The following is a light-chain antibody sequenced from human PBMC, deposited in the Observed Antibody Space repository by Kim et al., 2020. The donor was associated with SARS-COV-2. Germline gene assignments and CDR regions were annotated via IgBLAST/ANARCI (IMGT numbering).Light chain of an antibody. Sequence: ASVGDRVTITCRASQGINSNLAWFQQKPGRVPKRPIYAASSLQSGVPSRFSGSGSGTEFTLTISSLQPEDFATYYCLQHNSYPLTFGGGTKVDIK. CDR2: AAS. CDR3: LQHNSYPLT. V-gene: IGKV1-17*03. CDR1: QGINSN. J-gene: IGKJ4*01.